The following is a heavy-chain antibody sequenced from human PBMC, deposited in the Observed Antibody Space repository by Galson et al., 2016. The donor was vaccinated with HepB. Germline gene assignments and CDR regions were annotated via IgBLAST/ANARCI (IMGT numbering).Heavy chain of an antibody. V-gene: IGHV4-39*01. Sequence: SETLSLTCTVSGGSISSSGFYWGWIRQPPGKGLEWIGNIHNSGSTYYNPSLKSRVTISVDTSKNQFSLKLSAVTAADTAVYYCAGLVVATATTDHWGQGTLVTGPS. CDR3: AGLVVATATTDH. D-gene: IGHD2-21*02. J-gene: IGHJ4*02. CDR2: IHNSGST. CDR1: GGSISSSGFY.